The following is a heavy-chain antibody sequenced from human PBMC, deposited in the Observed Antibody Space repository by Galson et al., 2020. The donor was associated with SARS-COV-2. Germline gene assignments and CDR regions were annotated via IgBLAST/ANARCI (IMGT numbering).Heavy chain of an antibody. J-gene: IGHJ4*02. Sequence: SETLSLTCTVSGGPISSKIKYWAWLRQTPGKTLTWIGSFSSHGDTYYDASLKSRVTILGDTSKNHFSLKLNFVTAADTAVYFCAVRLIDDLDYWAQGNLVTVSS. CDR1: GGPISSKIKY. CDR2: FSSHGDT. V-gene: IGHV4-39*07. D-gene: IGHD2-15*01. CDR3: AVRLIDDLDY.